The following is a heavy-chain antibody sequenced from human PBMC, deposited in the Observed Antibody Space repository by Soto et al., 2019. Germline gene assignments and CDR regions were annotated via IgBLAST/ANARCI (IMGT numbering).Heavy chain of an antibody. CDR2: IGSGGDT. J-gene: IGHJ4*02. D-gene: IGHD5-18*01. V-gene: IGHV3-13*01. CDR3: ASGRRSYGHDS. Sequence: EVRLLESGGGLVQPGGSLRLSCVASGFTFSNYDMHWVRQGAGEGLEWVAAIGSGGDTYYPDSVKGRFTISRENGNNSFYLQMTNLRAEDTALYDGASGRRSYGHDSGGQGTLVTVSS. CDR1: GFTFSNYD.